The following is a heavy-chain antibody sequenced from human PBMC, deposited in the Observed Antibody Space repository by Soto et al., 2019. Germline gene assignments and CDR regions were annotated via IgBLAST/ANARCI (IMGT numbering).Heavy chain of an antibody. CDR1: GYSFTSYW. V-gene: IGHV5-10-1*01. J-gene: IGHJ5*02. CDR3: ATSYCSSTSCYHNWFDP. D-gene: IGHD2-2*01. CDR2: IDPSDSYT. Sequence: GESLKISCKGSGYSFTSYWISWVRQMPGKGLEWMGRIDPSDSYTNYSPSFQGHVTISADKSISTAYLQWSSLKASDTAMYYCATSYCSSTSCYHNWFDPWGQGTLVTVSS.